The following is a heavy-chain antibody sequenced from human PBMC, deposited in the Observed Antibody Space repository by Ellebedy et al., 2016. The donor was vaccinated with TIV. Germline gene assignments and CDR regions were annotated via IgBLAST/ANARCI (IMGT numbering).Heavy chain of an antibody. Sequence: GESLKISCAASGFTFSTSGMHWVRQAPGKGLEWVALIWYDGSNKYYADSVRGRFTISRDISKNTLYLQMNSLRAEDSAVYFCARPNSEGYDSGGYYPPYLDYWGQGILVTVSS. CDR3: ARPNSEGYDSGGYYPPYLDY. J-gene: IGHJ4*02. CDR2: IWYDGSNK. D-gene: IGHD3-22*01. V-gene: IGHV3-33*01. CDR1: GFTFSTSG.